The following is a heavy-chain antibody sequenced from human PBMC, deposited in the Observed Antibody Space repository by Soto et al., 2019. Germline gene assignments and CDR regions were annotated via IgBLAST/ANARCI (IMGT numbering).Heavy chain of an antibody. CDR3: ASNGIAVAGEVFDY. CDR1: GGSISSSSYY. J-gene: IGHJ4*02. Sequence: PSETLSLTCTVPGGSISSSSYYWGWIRQPPGKGLEWIGSIYYSGSTYYNPSLKSRVTISVDTSKNQFSLKLSSVTAADTAVYYCASNGIAVAGEVFDYWGQGTLVTVSS. D-gene: IGHD6-19*01. CDR2: IYYSGST. V-gene: IGHV4-39*01.